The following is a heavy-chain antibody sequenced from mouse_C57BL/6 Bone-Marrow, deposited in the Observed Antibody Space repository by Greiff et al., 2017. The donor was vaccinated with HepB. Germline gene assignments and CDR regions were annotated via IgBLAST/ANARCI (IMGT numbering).Heavy chain of an antibody. CDR1: GFSLTSYA. Sequence: VKLMESGPGLVAPSQSLSITCTVSGFSLTSYAISWVRQPPGKGLEWLGVIWTGGGTNYNSALKSRLSISKDNSKSQVFLKMNSLQTDDTARYYCARRDYDYPYAVDYWGQGTSVTVSS. CDR2: IWTGGGT. CDR3: ARRDYDYPYAVDY. J-gene: IGHJ4*01. V-gene: IGHV2-9-1*01. D-gene: IGHD2-4*01.